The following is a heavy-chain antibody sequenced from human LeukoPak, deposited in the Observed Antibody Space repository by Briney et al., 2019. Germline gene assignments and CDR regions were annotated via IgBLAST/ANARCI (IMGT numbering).Heavy chain of an antibody. CDR3: ARESNPARPLDY. CDR2: IYTSGST. J-gene: IGHJ4*02. CDR1: GGSISSYY. D-gene: IGHD4-11*01. V-gene: IGHV4-4*07. Sequence: SETLSLTCTVSGGSISSYYWGWIRQPAGKGLEWIGRIYTSGSTNYNPSLKSRVTMSVDTSKNQFSLKLSSVTAADTAVYYCARESNPARPLDYWGQGTLVTVSS.